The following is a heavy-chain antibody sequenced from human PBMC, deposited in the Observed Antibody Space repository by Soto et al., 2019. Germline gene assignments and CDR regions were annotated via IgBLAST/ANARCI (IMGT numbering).Heavy chain of an antibody. D-gene: IGHD3-22*01. J-gene: IGHJ5*02. CDR2: ISYDGSNK. V-gene: IGHV3-30-3*01. CDR1: GFTFSSYA. CDR3: ARDTYYYDSSGYYH. Sequence: GGSLRLSCAASGFTFSSYAMHWVRQAPGKGLEWVAVISYDGSNKYYADSVKGRFTISSDNSKNTLYLQMNSLRAEDTAVYYCARDTYYYDSSGYYHWGQVTLVTVSS.